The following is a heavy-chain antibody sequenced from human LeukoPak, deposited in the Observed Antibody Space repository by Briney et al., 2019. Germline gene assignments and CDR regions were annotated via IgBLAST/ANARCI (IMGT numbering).Heavy chain of an antibody. CDR2: IYYSGST. D-gene: IGHD3-3*01. J-gene: IGHJ4*02. CDR3: ARNLLTYDFWSGLAPYYFDY. Sequence: SQTLSLTCTVSGGSISSGDYYWSGIRQPPGKGLEWIGYIYYSGSTYYNPSLKSRVTISVDTSENQFSLKLSSVTAADTAVYYCARNLLTYDFWSGLAPYYFDYWGQGTLVTVSS. CDR1: GGSISSGDYY. V-gene: IGHV4-30-4*08.